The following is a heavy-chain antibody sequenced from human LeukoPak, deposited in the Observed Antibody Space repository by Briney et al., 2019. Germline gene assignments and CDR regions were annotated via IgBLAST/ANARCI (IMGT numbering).Heavy chain of an antibody. CDR2: INPSGGST. D-gene: IGHD6-13*01. J-gene: IGHJ5*02. CDR1: GYTFTSYG. V-gene: IGHV1-46*01. Sequence: ASVKVSCKASGYTFTSYGISWVRQAPGQGLEWIGIINPSGGSTSYAQKFQGRVTMTRDTSTSTVYMELSSLRSEDTAVYYCARDGEVSRYSSSQNWFDPWGQGTLVTVSS. CDR3: ARDGEVSRYSSSQNWFDP.